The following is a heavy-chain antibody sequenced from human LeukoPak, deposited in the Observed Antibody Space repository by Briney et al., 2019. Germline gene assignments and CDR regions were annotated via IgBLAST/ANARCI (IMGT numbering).Heavy chain of an antibody. CDR1: GYTLTELS. Sequence: ASVKVSCKVSGYTLTELSMHWVRQAPGKGLEWMGGFDPEDGETIYAQKFQGRVTMTEDTSTDTAYMELRSLRSEDTAVYYCATGDLNSSGWYLFDYWGQGTLVTVSS. J-gene: IGHJ4*02. CDR2: FDPEDGET. CDR3: ATGDLNSSGWYLFDY. V-gene: IGHV1-24*01. D-gene: IGHD6-19*01.